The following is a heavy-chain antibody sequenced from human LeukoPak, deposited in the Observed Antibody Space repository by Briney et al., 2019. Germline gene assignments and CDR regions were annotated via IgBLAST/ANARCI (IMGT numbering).Heavy chain of an antibody. CDR2: ISYDGSNK. V-gene: IGHV3-30-3*01. J-gene: IGHJ4*02. Sequence: GVSLRLSCAASGFSFSGYGMHWVRQAPGKGLEWLALISYDGSNKDYADSVKDRFTISRDNSKNTLYLQMESLRVEDTAVYYCARIEGGFGFDYWGQGTLVTVSS. D-gene: IGHD2-15*01. CDR3: ARIEGGFGFDY. CDR1: GFSFSGYG.